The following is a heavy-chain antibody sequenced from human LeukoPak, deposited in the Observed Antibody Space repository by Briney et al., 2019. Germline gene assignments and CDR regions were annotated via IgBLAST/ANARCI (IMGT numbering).Heavy chain of an antibody. CDR2: ISSSSSYI. J-gene: IGHJ4*02. CDR1: GFTFSSYS. Sequence: GSLRLSCAASGFTFSSYSMNWVRQAPGKGLEWVSSISSSSSYIYYADSVKGRFTISRDNAKNSLYLQMNSLRAEDTAVYYCARGGRRDLGYCSSTSCYAQYYFDYWGQGTLVTVSS. CDR3: ARGGRRDLGYCSSTSCYAQYYFDY. V-gene: IGHV3-21*01. D-gene: IGHD2-2*01.